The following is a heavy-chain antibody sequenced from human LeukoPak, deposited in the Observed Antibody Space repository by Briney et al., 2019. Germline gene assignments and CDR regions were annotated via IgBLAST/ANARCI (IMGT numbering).Heavy chain of an antibody. Sequence: PGRSLRLSCAASGFTFSSYAMHWVRQAPGKGLEWVAVISYDGSNKYYADSVKGRFTISRDNPKNTLYLQMNSPRAEDTAVYYCARDPVMTTVTTNYFDYWGQGTLVTVSS. V-gene: IGHV3-30*04. D-gene: IGHD4-17*01. CDR1: GFTFSSYA. CDR3: ARDPVMTTVTTNYFDY. CDR2: ISYDGSNK. J-gene: IGHJ4*02.